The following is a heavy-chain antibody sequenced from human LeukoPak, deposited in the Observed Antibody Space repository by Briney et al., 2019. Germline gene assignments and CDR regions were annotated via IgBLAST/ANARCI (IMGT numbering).Heavy chain of an antibody. CDR3: ARVDNSRSYERDFDY. V-gene: IGHV3-23*01. J-gene: IGHJ4*02. D-gene: IGHD3-10*01. CDR2: VSGNGGSS. Sequence: PGGSLRLSCAASGFTFSNYGMSCVRQAPGKGLEWVSAVSGNGGSSFYADSVKGRFTISRDNVENSLYLQMNSLTSEDTAVYYCARVDNSRSYERDFDYWGQGTLVTVSS. CDR1: GFTFSNYG.